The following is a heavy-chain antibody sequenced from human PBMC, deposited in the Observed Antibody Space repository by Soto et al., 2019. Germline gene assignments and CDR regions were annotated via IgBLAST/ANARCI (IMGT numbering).Heavy chain of an antibody. CDR2: ISSSSSYI. CDR3: ARDGIAVAGINYYYYGMDV. Sequence: EVQLVESGGGLVKPGGSLRLSCAASGFSFSSYSMNWVRQAPGKGLEWVSSISSSSSYIYYADSVKGRFTISRDNAKNSLYLQMNSLRAEDTAVYYCARDGIAVAGINYYYYGMDVWGQGTTVTVSS. J-gene: IGHJ6*02. CDR1: GFSFSSYS. D-gene: IGHD6-19*01. V-gene: IGHV3-21*01.